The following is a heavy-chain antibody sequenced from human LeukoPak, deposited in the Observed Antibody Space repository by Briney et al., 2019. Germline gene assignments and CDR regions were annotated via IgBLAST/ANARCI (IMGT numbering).Heavy chain of an antibody. CDR3: ARDRSGYSLFDS. CDR2: IYYSGTT. V-gene: IGHV4-31*03. Sequence: SETLSLTCTVSGGSISSGGYYWSWIRQHPGKGLEWIGHIYYSGTTYYNPSLKSRVTISLDTSKNQFSLKLSSVTAADTAIYFCARDRSGYSLFDSWGQGTLVTVSS. J-gene: IGHJ4*02. D-gene: IGHD3-3*01. CDR1: GGSISSGGYY.